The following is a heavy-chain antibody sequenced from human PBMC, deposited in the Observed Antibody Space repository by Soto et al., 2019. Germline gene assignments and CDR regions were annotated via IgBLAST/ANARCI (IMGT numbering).Heavy chain of an antibody. CDR3: GNPTLDS. CDR2: ISTRSSYI. J-gene: IGHJ4*02. Sequence: XGSLRLSCGPAVFTFNTYSMNCVRHAPGKCLEWVAYISTRSSYIYYADSVRGRFTISRDDAKNSLYLHMNSLRAEDTAVYYCGNPTLDSLGQGTLVTVSS. V-gene: IGHV3-21*01. CDR1: VFTFNTYS.